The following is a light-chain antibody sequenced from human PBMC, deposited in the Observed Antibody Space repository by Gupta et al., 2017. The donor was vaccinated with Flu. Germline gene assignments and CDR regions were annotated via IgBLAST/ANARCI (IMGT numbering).Light chain of an antibody. Sequence: DIQMTQSPSSLSASVGDRVTITCQASQDISNYLNWYQQKPGKAPKPLIYDASNLETGVPSRFSGSGSGTDFTFTISSLQPEDIATYYCQHYDNLPPYSFGQGTKLEIK. V-gene: IGKV1-33*01. CDR3: QHYDNLPPYS. CDR1: QDISNY. CDR2: DAS. J-gene: IGKJ2*03.